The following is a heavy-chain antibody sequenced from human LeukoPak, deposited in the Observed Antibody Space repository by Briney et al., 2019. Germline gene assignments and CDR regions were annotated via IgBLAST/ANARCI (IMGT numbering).Heavy chain of an antibody. J-gene: IGHJ4*02. CDR3: ATSTSSGWPPAVDY. CDR2: ISGSGGST. Sequence: GGSLRLSCAASGFTFSSYAMSWVRQAPGKGLEWVSAISGSGGSTYYADSVKGRFTVSRDNSKNTLYLQMNSLRAEDTAVYYCATSTSSGWPPAVDYWGQGTLVTVSS. V-gene: IGHV3-23*01. D-gene: IGHD6-19*01. CDR1: GFTFSSYA.